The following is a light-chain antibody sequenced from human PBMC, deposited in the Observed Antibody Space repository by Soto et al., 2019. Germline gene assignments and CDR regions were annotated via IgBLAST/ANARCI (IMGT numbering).Light chain of an antibody. J-gene: IGKJ5*01. CDR3: QQTYTGAN. CDR1: QTIGSH. Sequence: DIQMTQSPSSLSASIGDRVTITCRAGQTIGSHLNWYQQKPWKAPKPLIFSASNLQSGVPSRFSGSGSGTDFPLTINSLQPEDFASYYCQQTYTGANFGQGTRLEIK. CDR2: SAS. V-gene: IGKV1-39*01.